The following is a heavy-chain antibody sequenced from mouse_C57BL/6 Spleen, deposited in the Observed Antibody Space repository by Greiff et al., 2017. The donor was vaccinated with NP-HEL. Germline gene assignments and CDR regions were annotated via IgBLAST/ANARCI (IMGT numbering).Heavy chain of an antibody. Sequence: EVKLVESGGGLVQSGRSLRLSCATSGFTFSDFYMEWVRQAPGKGLEWIAASRNKANDYTTEYSASVKGRFIVSRDTSQSILSLQINALRAEDTGIYYSAIDAGYYAMDYWGQGTSVTVSS. V-gene: IGHV7-1*01. CDR2: SRNKANDYTT. CDR3: AIDAGYYAMDY. CDR1: GFTFSDFY. J-gene: IGHJ4*01.